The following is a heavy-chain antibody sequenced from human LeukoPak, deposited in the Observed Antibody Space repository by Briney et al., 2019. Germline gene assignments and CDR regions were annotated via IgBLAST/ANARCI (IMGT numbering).Heavy chain of an antibody. D-gene: IGHD3-10*01. CDR2: INPSSGGT. Sequence: GASVKVSCKASGYTFTGYYMHWVRQAPGQGLEWMGWINPSSGGTNYAQKFQGRVTMTRDTSISTAYMELSRLRSDDTAVYYCASALLLGVAFDIWGQGTMVTVSS. CDR1: GYTFTGYY. J-gene: IGHJ3*02. V-gene: IGHV1-2*02. CDR3: ASALLLGVAFDI.